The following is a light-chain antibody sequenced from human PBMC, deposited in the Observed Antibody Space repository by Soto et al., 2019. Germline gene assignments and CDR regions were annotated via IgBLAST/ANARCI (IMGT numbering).Light chain of an antibody. CDR1: TFNIGNNF. CDR3: GTWESTLSAVI. J-gene: IGLJ2*01. CDR2: DNN. V-gene: IGLV1-51*01. Sequence: QSVLTQPPSVSAAPGQKVTISCSGGTFNIGNNFVSWYQQLPRTAPKLLIYDNNKRPSGIPDRFSGSKSGTSATLAISGLQTGDEADYYCGTWESTLSAVIFGGGTQLTVL.